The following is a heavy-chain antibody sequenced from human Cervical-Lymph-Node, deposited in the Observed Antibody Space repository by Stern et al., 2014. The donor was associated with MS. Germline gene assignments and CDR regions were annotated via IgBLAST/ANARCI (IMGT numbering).Heavy chain of an antibody. CDR2: IYPDDSDI. J-gene: IGHJ6*02. Sequence: MQLVQSGAEVKKPGESLKISCKGSGYTFTNNWIAWVRQMPGKGLEWMGIIYPDDSDIRYSPCLQGQVTIPAEKPISPASLHGSSLKAADSAVYYCARPPPRRKWDDPNYGMDVWGQGTTVTVSS. CDR1: GYTFTNNW. V-gene: IGHV5-51*04. CDR3: ARPPPRRKWDDPNYGMDV. D-gene: IGHD1-1*01.